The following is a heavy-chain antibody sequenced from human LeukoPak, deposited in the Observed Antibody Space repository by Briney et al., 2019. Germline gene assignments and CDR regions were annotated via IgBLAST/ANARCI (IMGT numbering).Heavy chain of an antibody. D-gene: IGHD4-11*01. CDR3: ARDLYSNYAQKGYYYMDV. V-gene: IGHV4-59*11. CDR2: IYYSGST. CDR1: GGSISSHY. J-gene: IGHJ6*03. Sequence: SETLSLTCTVSGGSISSHYWSWIRQPPGKGLEWIGYIYYSGSTNYNPSLKSRVTISVDTSKNQFSLKLSSVTAADTAVYYCARDLYSNYAQKGYYYMDVWGKGTTVTVSS.